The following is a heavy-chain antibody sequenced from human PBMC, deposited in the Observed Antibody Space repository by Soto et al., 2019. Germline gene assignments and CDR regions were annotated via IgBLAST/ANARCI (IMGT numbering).Heavy chain of an antibody. CDR1: GYTFTSYD. CDR3: AIGYCSGGSCRYYYGMDV. D-gene: IGHD2-15*01. J-gene: IGHJ6*02. V-gene: IGHV1-8*01. CDR2: MNPNSGNT. Sequence: ASVNVSCKASGYTFTSYDINWVRQATGQGLEWMGWMNPNSGNTGYAQKFQGRVTMTRNTSISTAYMELSSLRSEDTAVYYCAIGYCSGGSCRYYYGMDVWGQGTTVTVSS.